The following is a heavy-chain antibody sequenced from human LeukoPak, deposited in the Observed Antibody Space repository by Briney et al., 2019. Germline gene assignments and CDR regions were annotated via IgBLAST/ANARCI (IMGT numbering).Heavy chain of an antibody. CDR3: ARDPGSSAFDL. CDR1: GFNVSAFW. CDR2: INRDSSVK. Sequence: GGSVRLPCSASGFNVSAFWMSWLRQTPEKGLEFVANINRDSSVKNYVDSVKGRFTISRDNAKKSLFLELNSLRADGTAVFYCARDPGSSAFDLWGQGSLVTVST. V-gene: IGHV3-7*01. J-gene: IGHJ4*02. D-gene: IGHD1-14*01.